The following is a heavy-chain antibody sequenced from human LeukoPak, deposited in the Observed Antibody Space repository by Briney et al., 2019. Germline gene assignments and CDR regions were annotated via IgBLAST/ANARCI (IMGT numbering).Heavy chain of an antibody. CDR2: ISGSGGST. CDR1: GFTFRNYA. Sequence: PGGSLRLSCAASGFTFRNYAMRWVRQAPGKGLEWVSAISGSGGSTYYADSVKGRFTISRDNSKNTLYLQMNSLRAEDTAVYYCAKRGQYYYDSSGYYFDYWGQGTLVTVSS. J-gene: IGHJ4*02. CDR3: AKRGQYYYDSSGYYFDY. D-gene: IGHD3-22*01. V-gene: IGHV3-23*01.